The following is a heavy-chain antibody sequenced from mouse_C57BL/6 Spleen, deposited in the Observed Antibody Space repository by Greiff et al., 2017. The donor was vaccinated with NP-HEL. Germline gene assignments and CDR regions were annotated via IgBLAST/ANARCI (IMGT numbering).Heavy chain of an antibody. CDR3: ARRAIYYDYDRFFFVY. J-gene: IGHJ3*01. CDR2: INPNNGGT. Sequence: EVQLQQSGPELVKPGASVKIPCKASGYTFTDYNMDWVKQSHGKSLEWIGDINPNNGGTIYNQKFKGKATLTVDKSSSTAYMELRSLTSEDTAVYYCARRAIYYDYDRFFFVYWGQGTLVTVSA. D-gene: IGHD2-4*01. V-gene: IGHV1-18*01. CDR1: GYTFTDYN.